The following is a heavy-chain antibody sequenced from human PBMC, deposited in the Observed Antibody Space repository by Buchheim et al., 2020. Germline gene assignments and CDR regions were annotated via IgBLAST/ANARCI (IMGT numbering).Heavy chain of an antibody. D-gene: IGHD3-10*01. CDR3: APLSPVGGF. J-gene: IGHJ4*02. Sequence: QVQLQESGPGLVKPSGTLSLTCAVSGASISSTNWWGWVRQPPGKGLEWIGEIHRDESTTYNPSLGSRVTISGDKSKNHFSLSLSPVTAADTAVYYCAPLSPVGGFWGQGTL. CDR2: IHRDEST. CDR1: GASISSTNW. V-gene: IGHV4-4*02.